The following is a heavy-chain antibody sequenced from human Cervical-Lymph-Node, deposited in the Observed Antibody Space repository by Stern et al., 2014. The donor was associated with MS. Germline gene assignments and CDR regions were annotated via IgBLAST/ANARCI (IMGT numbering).Heavy chain of an antibody. V-gene: IGHV5-51*01. CDR2: VWPGDSDT. CDR3: ARRDFYDTTGQTGFDY. Sequence: EMQLVESGPEVKKPGESLKISCKASGYNFTNFWIGWVRQMPGKGLEWMGIVWPGDSDTRYSPSFQGQVTISADESIDTAYLQWSSLKASDTAMYYCARRDFYDTTGQTGFDYWGQGTLVAVSS. CDR1: GYNFTNFW. J-gene: IGHJ4*02. D-gene: IGHD3-22*01.